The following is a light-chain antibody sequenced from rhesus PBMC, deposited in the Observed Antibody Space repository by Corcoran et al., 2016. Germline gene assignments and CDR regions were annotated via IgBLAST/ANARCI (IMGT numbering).Light chain of an antibody. CDR2: KAS. J-gene: IGKJ1*01. V-gene: IGKV1-21*01. Sequence: DIQMTQSPSSLSASVGDKVTITCRASQGISTWLAWYQQQPGKALQLLIFKASSLQSGVPSRFSGSGSGTEFTRNISSLQPEDFATYYWQQCNTPPWTFGQGTRVEIK. CDR1: QGISTW. CDR3: QQCNTPPWT.